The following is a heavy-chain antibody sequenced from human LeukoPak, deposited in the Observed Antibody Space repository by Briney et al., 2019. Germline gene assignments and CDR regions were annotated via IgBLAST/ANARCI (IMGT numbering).Heavy chain of an antibody. Sequence: GGSLRLSCAASGFTFSSYWMHWVRHAPGKGLVWVSRINTDGSSTSYADSVKGRFTISRDNAKNTLYLQMNSLRAEDTAVYYCARAPFTTVVTPGYWGQGTLVTVSS. CDR3: ARAPFTTVVTPGY. V-gene: IGHV3-74*01. CDR1: GFTFSSYW. J-gene: IGHJ4*02. CDR2: INTDGSST. D-gene: IGHD4-23*01.